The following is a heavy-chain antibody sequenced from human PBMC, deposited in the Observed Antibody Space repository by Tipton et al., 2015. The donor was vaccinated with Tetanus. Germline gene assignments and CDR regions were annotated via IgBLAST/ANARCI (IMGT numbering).Heavy chain of an antibody. CDR1: GFTFSSYG. J-gene: IGHJ4*02. Sequence: SLRLSCAASGFTFSSYGMHWVRQAPGKGLEWVSGISWNSGSIGYADSVKGRFTISRDNAKNSLYLQMNSLRAEDTAVYYCAKGMTEVSISYFDYWGQGTLVTVSS. V-gene: IGHV3-9*01. CDR3: AKGMTEVSISYFDY. D-gene: IGHD4-11*01. CDR2: ISWNSGSI.